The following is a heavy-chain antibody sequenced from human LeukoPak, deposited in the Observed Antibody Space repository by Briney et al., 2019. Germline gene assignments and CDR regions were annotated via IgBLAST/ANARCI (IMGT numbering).Heavy chain of an antibody. CDR2: INPNSGGT. Sequence: ASVKVSCKASGYTFTGYYMHWVRQAPGQGLEWMGRINPNSGGTNYAQKFQGRVTMTRDTSISTAYMELSRLRSDDTAVYYCARVGLYDLWSGYFYYYGMDVWGQGTTVTVSS. J-gene: IGHJ6*02. V-gene: IGHV1-2*06. D-gene: IGHD3-3*01. CDR3: ARVGLYDLWSGYFYYYGMDV. CDR1: GYTFTGYY.